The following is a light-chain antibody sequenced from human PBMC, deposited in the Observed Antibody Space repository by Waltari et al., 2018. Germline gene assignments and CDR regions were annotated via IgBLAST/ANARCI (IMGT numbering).Light chain of an antibody. CDR2: GAS. V-gene: IGKV3-15*01. Sequence: EIVMTQSPATLSVSPGERATLSCRASQSVSSNLAWYQQKPVQAPRLLIYGASTRATGVPARFSGSGSGPEYTLTISSLQSEDFAVYYCQHHNNWPPRWTFGQGTKVEIK. J-gene: IGKJ1*01. CDR3: QHHNNWPPRWT. CDR1: QSVSSN.